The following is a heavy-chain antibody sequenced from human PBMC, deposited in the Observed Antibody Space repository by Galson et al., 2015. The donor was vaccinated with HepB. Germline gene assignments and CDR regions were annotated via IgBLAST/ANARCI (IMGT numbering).Heavy chain of an antibody. Sequence: SLRLSCAASGFTFSSYAMHWVRQAPGKGLEWVAVISYDGSNKYYADSVKGRFTISRDNSKNTLYLQMNSLRAEDTAVYYCARDLHSSSWYVGWFDPWGQGTLVTVSS. D-gene: IGHD6-13*01. CDR3: ARDLHSSSWYVGWFDP. J-gene: IGHJ5*02. CDR2: ISYDGSNK. V-gene: IGHV3-30*04. CDR1: GFTFSSYA.